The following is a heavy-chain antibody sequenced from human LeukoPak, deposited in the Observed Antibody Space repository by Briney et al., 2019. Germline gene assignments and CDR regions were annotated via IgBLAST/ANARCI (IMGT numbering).Heavy chain of an antibody. V-gene: IGHV3-64D*06. CDR2: ISTTGSRT. CDR1: GLTFPSYA. J-gene: IGHJ4*02. Sequence: GGSLRLSCSASGLTFPSYALHWVRQAPGKGLEYVSAISTTGSRTYYADSVKGRFTISRGNSKSTMYLQMISLRPEDTAVYYCVTAYCSSTNCYGPEYWGRGTLVTVSS. D-gene: IGHD2-2*01. CDR3: VTAYCSSTNCYGPEY.